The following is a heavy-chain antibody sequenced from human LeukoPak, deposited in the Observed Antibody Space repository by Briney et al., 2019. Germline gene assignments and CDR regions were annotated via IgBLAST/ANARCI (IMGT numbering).Heavy chain of an antibody. V-gene: IGHV3-21*01. CDR3: ARDRSHEDFWSGYPGYFDY. J-gene: IGHJ4*02. CDR2: ISSSSSYI. Sequence: GGSLRLSCAASGFTFSSYSMNWVRQAPGKGLEWVSSISSSSSYIYYADSVKGRFTISRDNAKNSLYLQMNSLRAEDTAVYYCARDRSHEDFWSGYPGYFDYWGQGTLVTVSS. D-gene: IGHD3-3*01. CDR1: GFTFSSYS.